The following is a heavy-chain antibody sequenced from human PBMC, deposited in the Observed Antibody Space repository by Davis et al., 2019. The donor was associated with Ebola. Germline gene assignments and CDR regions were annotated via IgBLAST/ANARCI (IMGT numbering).Heavy chain of an antibody. CDR3: LYGMDV. CDR1: GFSFSRYW. Sequence: GESPKIPCAASGFSFSRYWLSWVRQAPGKGLEWVASIKPAGSEKYYVDSVKGRFTISRDNAKNSLYLQMNSLRAEDTAVYYCLYGMDVWGQGTTVTVSS. V-gene: IGHV3-7*01. J-gene: IGHJ6*02. CDR2: IKPAGSEK.